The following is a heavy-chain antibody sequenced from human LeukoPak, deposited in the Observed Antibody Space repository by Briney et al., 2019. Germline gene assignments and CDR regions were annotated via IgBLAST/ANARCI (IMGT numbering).Heavy chain of an antibody. CDR1: GFTFSSYG. V-gene: IGHV3-30*03. CDR2: ISYDGSNK. J-gene: IGHJ5*02. D-gene: IGHD3-3*01. Sequence: PGRSLRLSCAASGFTFSSYGMHWVRQAPGKGLEWVAVISYDGSNKYYADSVKGRFTISRDNAKNSLYLQMNSLRDEDTAVYYCARVASNGRFLEWSQPPFDPWGQGTLVTVSS. CDR3: ARVASNGRFLEWSQPPFDP.